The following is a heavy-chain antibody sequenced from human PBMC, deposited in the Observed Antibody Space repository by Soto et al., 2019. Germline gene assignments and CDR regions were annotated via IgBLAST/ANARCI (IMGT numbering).Heavy chain of an antibody. Sequence: ASVKVSCKASGYTFTNNDINWVRQATGQGLEWMGWMNPNSGNTGYAQKFQGRVTMTRNTSISTAYMELSSLRPEDTAVYYCARGLRPYSRYSWFDPWGQGTLVTVSS. CDR3: ARGLRPYSRYSWFDP. CDR1: GYTFTNND. J-gene: IGHJ5*02. V-gene: IGHV1-8*01. D-gene: IGHD6-13*01. CDR2: MNPNSGNT.